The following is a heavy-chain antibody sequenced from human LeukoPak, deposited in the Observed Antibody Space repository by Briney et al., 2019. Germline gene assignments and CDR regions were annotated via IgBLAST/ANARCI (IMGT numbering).Heavy chain of an antibody. J-gene: IGHJ4*02. D-gene: IGHD6-6*01. CDR2: INSDGSST. CDR1: GFTFSSYW. Sequence: GGSLRLSCAASGFTFSSYWMHWVRQAPGKGLVWVSRINSDGSSTSYADSVKGRFTISRDNAKNTLYLQMNSLRAEDTAVYYCARKDSSSSYGYFDYWGQGTLVTVSS. V-gene: IGHV3-74*01. CDR3: ARKDSSSSYGYFDY.